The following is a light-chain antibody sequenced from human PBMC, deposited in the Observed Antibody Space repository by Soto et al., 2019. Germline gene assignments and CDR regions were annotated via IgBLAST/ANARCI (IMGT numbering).Light chain of an antibody. V-gene: IGLV1-36*01. CDR1: SSNIGDNA. CDR2: YDD. J-gene: IGLJ3*02. CDR3: ETWDDSLNVRV. Sequence: QSVLTQPPSVSAAPRQRVTISCSGSSSNIGDNAVNWYQQFPGKSPKLLVYYDDLLPSGVSDRFSGSKSGTSASLTITGLQSEDEADYYCETWDDSLNVRVFGGGTKVTVL.